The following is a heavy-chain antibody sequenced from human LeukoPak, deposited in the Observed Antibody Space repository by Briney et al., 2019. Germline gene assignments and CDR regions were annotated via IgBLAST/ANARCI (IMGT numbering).Heavy chain of an antibody. J-gene: IGHJ3*02. CDR1: GASISSSSYY. CDR2: IYYSGST. D-gene: IGHD3-22*01. Sequence: SETLSLTSSVSGASISSSSYYWGWIRQPPGKGREWIGSIYYSGSTYYKPSLKSRVTISVDTSRNQFSLKLSSVTAADTAVYYCASTRKYYYDFPIWGQGTMVTVSS. CDR3: ASTRKYYYDFPI. V-gene: IGHV4-39*01.